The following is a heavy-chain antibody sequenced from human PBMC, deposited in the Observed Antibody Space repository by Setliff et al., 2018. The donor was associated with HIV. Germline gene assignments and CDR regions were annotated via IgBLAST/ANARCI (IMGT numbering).Heavy chain of an antibody. Sequence: SETLSLTCAVSGYSIRSGYYWGWIRQPPGKGLEWIGSIYHSGSTYYKPSLKSRLTISVDTSKNKLSLKLTSVTAADTAKYYCARSITMVRGSVMTGGAFDVWGQGAKVTVSS. D-gene: IGHD3-10*01. CDR2: IYHSGST. CDR3: ARSITMVRGSVMTGGAFDV. J-gene: IGHJ3*01. CDR1: GYSIRSGYY. V-gene: IGHV4-38-2*01.